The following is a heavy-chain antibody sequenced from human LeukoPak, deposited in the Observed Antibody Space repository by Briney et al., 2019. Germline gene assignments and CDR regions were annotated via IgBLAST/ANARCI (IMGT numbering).Heavy chain of an antibody. Sequence: PGRSLRLSCAASRFTFRNYAMSWVRQAPGRGLEWLSIISGTADSKYYADSVKGRFTISRDNPRSTLYLEMKSLRAEDTAVYYCAKADATIGGAFDTWGQGTMVIVSS. CDR2: ISGTADSK. CDR1: RFTFRNYA. CDR3: AKADATIGGAFDT. V-gene: IGHV3-23*01. D-gene: IGHD3-16*01. J-gene: IGHJ3*02.